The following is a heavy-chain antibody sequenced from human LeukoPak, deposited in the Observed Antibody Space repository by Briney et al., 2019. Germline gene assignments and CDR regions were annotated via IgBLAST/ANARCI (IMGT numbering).Heavy chain of an antibody. J-gene: IGHJ6*02. Sequence: SETLSLTCTVSGGSIKTYYWSWLRQPPGRGLEWMGYIYDSGITTYNPSLKSRVTILIDTSKNQFSLKLSSVTAADTAIYYCARATNVDYFYYYGMDVWGQGTTVTVSS. V-gene: IGHV4-59*01. CDR3: ARATNVDYFYYYGMDV. CDR1: GGSIKTYY. D-gene: IGHD1-14*01. CDR2: IYDSGIT.